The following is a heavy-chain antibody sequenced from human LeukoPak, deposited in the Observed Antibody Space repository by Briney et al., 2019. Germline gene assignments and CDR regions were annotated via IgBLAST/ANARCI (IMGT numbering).Heavy chain of an antibody. J-gene: IGHJ4*02. V-gene: IGHV3-7*01. D-gene: IGHD3-10*01. CDR3: ARCFRLRD. CDR2: ITQDGSEK. CDR1: EFTFSSHQ. Sequence: PGGSLRLSCAASEFTFSSHQMSWVRQAPGKGLEWVAKITQDGSEKYYMDSVKGRFIISRDNGKNSLYLQMNSLRVEDTAVYYCARCFRLRDWGQGALVTVSS.